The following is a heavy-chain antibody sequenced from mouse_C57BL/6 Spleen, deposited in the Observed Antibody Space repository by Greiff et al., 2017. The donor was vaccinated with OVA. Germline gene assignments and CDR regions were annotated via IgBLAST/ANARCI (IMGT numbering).Heavy chain of an antibody. CDR1: GYTFTSYW. V-gene: IGHV1-50*01. D-gene: IGHD1-1*01. J-gene: IGHJ4*01. CDR3: AREENGPSAGYAMDY. CDR2: IDPSDSYT. Sequence: QVQLQQPGAELVKPGASVKLSCKASGYTFTSYWMQWVKQRPGQGLEWIGEIDPSDSYTNYNQKFKGKATLTVDTSSSTAYMQRSSLTSEDSAVYYCAREENGPSAGYAMDYWGQGTSVTVSS.